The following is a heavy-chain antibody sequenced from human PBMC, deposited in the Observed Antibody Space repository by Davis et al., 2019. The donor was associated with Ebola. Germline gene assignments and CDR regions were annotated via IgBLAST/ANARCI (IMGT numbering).Heavy chain of an antibody. CDR1: GYSFTNYW. Sequence: GESLKISCKGSGYSFTNYWLGWVRQMPGKGLEWMGIIYPGDSDTRYSPSFQGQVTISADKSISTAYLQWSSLKASDTAMYYCARQIGYCSSTSCSYYYYGMDVWGQGTTVTVSS. V-gene: IGHV5-51*01. D-gene: IGHD2-2*01. CDR2: IYPGDSDT. CDR3: ARQIGYCSSTSCSYYYYGMDV. J-gene: IGHJ6*02.